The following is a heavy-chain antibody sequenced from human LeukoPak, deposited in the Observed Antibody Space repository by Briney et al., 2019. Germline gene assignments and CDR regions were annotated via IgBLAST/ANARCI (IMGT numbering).Heavy chain of an antibody. CDR3: ASNTGYSYGYFDY. V-gene: IGHV3-48*03. Sequence: PGGSLRLSCAASGFTFSSYAMHWVRQAPGKGLEWVSYISRGGNTIYYSDSVKGRFTISRDTAKNSLYLQMNSLRAEDTAVYYCASNTGYSYGYFDYWGQGTLVTVSS. CDR1: GFTFSSYA. CDR2: ISRGGNTI. D-gene: IGHD5-18*01. J-gene: IGHJ4*02.